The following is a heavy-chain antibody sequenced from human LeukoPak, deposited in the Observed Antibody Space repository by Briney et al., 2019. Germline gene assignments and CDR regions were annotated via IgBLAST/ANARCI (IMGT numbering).Heavy chain of an antibody. Sequence: PGGSLRLSCAASGFTFSNYAMSWVRQAPGKGLEWVSVISGSGGSTYYVDSVQGRFTISRDNSKNTLYLQMNSLRAEDTAVYYCAKVGLRLGGDYWGQGTLVTVSS. CDR3: AKVGLRLGGDY. CDR2: ISGSGGST. D-gene: IGHD3-16*01. CDR1: GFTFSNYA. J-gene: IGHJ4*02. V-gene: IGHV3-23*01.